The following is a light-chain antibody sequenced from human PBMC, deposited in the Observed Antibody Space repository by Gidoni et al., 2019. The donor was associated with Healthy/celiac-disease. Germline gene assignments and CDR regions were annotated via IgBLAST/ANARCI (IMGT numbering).Light chain of an antibody. CDR3: AAWDDSLSGVV. V-gene: IGLV1-47*01. Sequence: QSVLTHPPSASGTPGQRVPISCSGSSSNIGSNYVYWYQQLPGTAPKLLISRNNQRPSGAPDRFSGSKSGTSASLAISGLRSEDEADYYCAAWDDSLSGVVFGGGTKLTVL. J-gene: IGLJ2*01. CDR2: RNN. CDR1: SSNIGSNY.